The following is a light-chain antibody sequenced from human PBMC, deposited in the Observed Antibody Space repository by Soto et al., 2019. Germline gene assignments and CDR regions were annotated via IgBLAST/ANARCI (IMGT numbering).Light chain of an antibody. J-gene: IGKJ4*01. Sequence: EIVLTQSPGTLSLSPGDRATLSCRASQSVSFSYLAWYQQKAGQAPRLLIYGATSRATGIPDRFSGSESGTDFTLTISRLEPEDFAAYYCQQYGSSPLTFGGGTKVEIK. CDR2: GAT. CDR3: QQYGSSPLT. CDR1: QSVSFSY. V-gene: IGKV3-20*01.